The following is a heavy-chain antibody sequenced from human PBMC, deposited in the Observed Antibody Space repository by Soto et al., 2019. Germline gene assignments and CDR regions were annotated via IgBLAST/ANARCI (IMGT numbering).Heavy chain of an antibody. CDR3: AKESGGYDSSTRYGLDV. CDR2: IYYSGSS. CDR1: GGSINSVGYY. D-gene: IGHD6-25*01. V-gene: IGHV4-31*03. Sequence: SETLSLTCSVSGGSINSVGYYWTWIRQQPGKGLEWIGYIYYSGSSDYNPSLKSRVSMSVDASKNQFSLNLTSVTAADTAVYYCAKESGGYDSSTRYGLDVWGQGTTVTVSS. J-gene: IGHJ6*02.